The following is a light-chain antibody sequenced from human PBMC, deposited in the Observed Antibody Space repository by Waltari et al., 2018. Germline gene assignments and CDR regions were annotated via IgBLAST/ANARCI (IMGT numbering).Light chain of an antibody. CDR2: GNS. CDR1: SSNIGAGYD. J-gene: IGLJ2*01. V-gene: IGLV1-40*01. Sequence: QSVLTQPPSVSGAPGQRVTISCTGSSSNIGAGYDVHWYQQFPGTAPKLLIYGNSNRPAGVPDRFPGSKSGTSASLAITGLQAEDEADYYCQSYDSSLSGPVVFGGGTKLTVL. CDR3: QSYDSSLSGPVV.